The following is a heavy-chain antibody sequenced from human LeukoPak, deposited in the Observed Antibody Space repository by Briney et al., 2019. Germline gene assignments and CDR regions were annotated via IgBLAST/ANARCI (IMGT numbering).Heavy chain of an antibody. V-gene: IGHV4-59*01. J-gene: IGHJ4*02. D-gene: IGHD1-14*01. CDR3: ARGRTLRFRSGGSFDY. CDR1: GDSISSYY. Sequence: SETLSLTCIVSGDSISSYYWTWIRQSPGKGLEWIGYIYSTGSTNYNPSLQSRVTISVDTSKNQFSLKVTSVTAADTALYYCARGRTLRFRSGGSFDYWGQGTLVTVSS. CDR2: IYSTGST.